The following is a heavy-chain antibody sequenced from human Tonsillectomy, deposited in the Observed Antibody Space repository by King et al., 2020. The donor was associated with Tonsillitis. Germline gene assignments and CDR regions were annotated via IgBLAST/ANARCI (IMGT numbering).Heavy chain of an antibody. CDR3: TRRGPVGSMDY. J-gene: IGHJ4*02. CDR1: GYTFTGYY. Sequence: VQLVQSGAEVKGPGASVKVSCKASGYTFTGYYMHWVRQAPGQGLEWMGIIHPSGATTTYAQKFQGRVTMTRETSTITDYMELSSLRSEDTAVYFCTRRGPVGSMDYWGQGTLVTVSS. V-gene: IGHV1-46*03. CDR2: IHPSGATT. D-gene: IGHD1-26*01.